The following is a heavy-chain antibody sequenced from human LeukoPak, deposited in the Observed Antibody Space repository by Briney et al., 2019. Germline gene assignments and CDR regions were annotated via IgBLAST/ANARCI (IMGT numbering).Heavy chain of an antibody. Sequence: ASVKVSCKASGYTFTDYYILWLRQAPGQGREWVGWSYPHSGGTNFAQRFQGRVTMTRDTSISTVYMELTRLTSDDTAVYYCATVPCVISTCSPDNWFDPWGQGTLVTVSS. CDR3: ATVPCVISTCSPDNWFDP. J-gene: IGHJ5*02. D-gene: IGHD3-3*02. V-gene: IGHV1-2*02. CDR1: GYTFTDYY. CDR2: SYPHSGGT.